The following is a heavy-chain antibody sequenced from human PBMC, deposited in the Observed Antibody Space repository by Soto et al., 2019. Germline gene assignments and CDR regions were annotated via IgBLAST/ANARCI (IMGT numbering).Heavy chain of an antibody. V-gene: IGHV4-30-2*01. Sequence: TSETLSLTCAVSGGSISSGGYSWSWIRQPPGKGLEWIGYIYHSGSTYYNPSLKSRVTISVDRSKNQFYLKLSSVTAADTSLYCCARDRASFGLHVWGEGTKVTVAS. CDR1: GGSISSGGYS. CDR2: IYHSGST. CDR3: ARDRASFGLHV. J-gene: IGHJ6*02.